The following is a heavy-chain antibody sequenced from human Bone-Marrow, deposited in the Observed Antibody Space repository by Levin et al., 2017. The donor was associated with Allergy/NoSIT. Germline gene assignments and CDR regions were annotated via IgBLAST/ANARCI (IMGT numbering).Heavy chain of an antibody. D-gene: IGHD1-20*01. Sequence: SPTLSLPCTVSGASINSTNYYWGWIRQPPGKGLEWIGTIYYNSYTYYNPSLKSRVTISKDTSKNQFSLKLSSVTAADTAVYYCARLADNWNVNWFDPWGQGTLVTVSS. CDR1: GASINSTNYY. V-gene: IGHV4-39*07. J-gene: IGHJ5*02. CDR2: IYYNSYT. CDR3: ARLADNWNVNWFDP.